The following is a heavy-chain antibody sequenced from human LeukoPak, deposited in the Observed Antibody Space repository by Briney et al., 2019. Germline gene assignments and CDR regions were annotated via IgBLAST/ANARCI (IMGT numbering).Heavy chain of an antibody. D-gene: IGHD6-13*01. J-gene: IGHJ2*01. Sequence: KPSETLSLTCTVSGGSNSAYYWSWIRQPPGKGLEWIGYIYYSGSTNYNPSLKSRVTISVDTSKNQFSLKLTSVTAADTAVYYCARGIPSVAAGTGWYFDLWGRGTLVTVSS. V-gene: IGHV4-59*01. CDR1: GGSNSAYY. CDR2: IYYSGST. CDR3: ARGIPSVAAGTGWYFDL.